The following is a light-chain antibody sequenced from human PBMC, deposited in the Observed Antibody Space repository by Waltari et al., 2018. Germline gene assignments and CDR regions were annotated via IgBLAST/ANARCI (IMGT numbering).Light chain of an antibody. V-gene: IGKV2-40*01. CDR2: GGS. Sequence: DIVMTQTPLSLPITPGEPASISCWSSQSLLYSNGNTYLHWYLQKPGQSPQLLIYGGSNRASGVPDRFSGSGSGTDFTLKISKVEAEDVGVYYCVQAIAFPFTFGPGTKVDIK. CDR1: QSLLYSNGNTY. J-gene: IGKJ3*01. CDR3: VQAIAFPFT.